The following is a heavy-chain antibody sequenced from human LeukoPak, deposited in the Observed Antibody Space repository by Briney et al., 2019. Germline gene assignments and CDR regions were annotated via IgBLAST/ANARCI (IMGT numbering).Heavy chain of an antibody. CDR1: GFTFSSYA. J-gene: IGHJ6*02. Sequence: GGSLRLSCAASGFTFSSYAMSWVRQAPGKGLEWVSAISGSGGSTYYADSVKGRFTISRDNSKNTLYLQMNSLRAEGTAVYYCAKDQVGLLWFGELSYGMDVWGQGTTVTVSS. D-gene: IGHD3-10*01. CDR3: AKDQVGLLWFGELSYGMDV. V-gene: IGHV3-23*01. CDR2: ISGSGGST.